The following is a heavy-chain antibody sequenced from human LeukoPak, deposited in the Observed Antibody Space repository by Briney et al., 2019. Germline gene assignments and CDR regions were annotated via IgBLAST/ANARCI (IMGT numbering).Heavy chain of an antibody. Sequence: GGSLRLSCAASGFTFSSYSMNWVRQAPGKGLEWVSSISSSSSYIYYADSVKGRFTISRDNAKNSLYLQMNSLRAEDTAVYYCARSGSSWEYFDYWGQGTLVTVSS. D-gene: IGHD6-13*01. V-gene: IGHV3-21*01. CDR1: GFTFSSYS. CDR2: ISSSSSYI. CDR3: ARSGSSWEYFDY. J-gene: IGHJ4*02.